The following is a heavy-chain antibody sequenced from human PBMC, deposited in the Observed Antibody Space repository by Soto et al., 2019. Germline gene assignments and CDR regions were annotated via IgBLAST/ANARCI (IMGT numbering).Heavy chain of an antibody. V-gene: IGHV3-30*18. CDR3: AKSSSWFGELPYDAFDI. CDR2: ISYDRSNK. CDR1: GLAFSPYT. D-gene: IGHD3-10*01. J-gene: IGHJ3*02. Sequence: GGSLRLSCVASGLAFSPYTMNWVRQAPGKGLEWVSVISYDRSNKYYADSVKGRFTISRDNSKNTLYLQMNSLRAEDTAVYYCAKSSSWFGELPYDAFDIWGQGTMVTVSS.